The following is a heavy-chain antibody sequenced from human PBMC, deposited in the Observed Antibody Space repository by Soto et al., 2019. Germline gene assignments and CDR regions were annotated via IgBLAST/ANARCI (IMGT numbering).Heavy chain of an antibody. V-gene: IGHV4-4*02. D-gene: IGHD1-26*01. J-gene: IGHJ4*02. CDR3: ARVWYSGAYSSH. CDR2: IYHSGST. CDR1: GGSISSSNW. Sequence: QVQLQESGPGLVKPSGTLSLTCAVSGGSISSSNWWSWVRQSPGKGLEWIEEIYHSGSTNYNPSLKSRVTISVDKSKNQFSLRLSSVTAADSAVYYCARVWYSGAYSSHWGQGTLVTVSS.